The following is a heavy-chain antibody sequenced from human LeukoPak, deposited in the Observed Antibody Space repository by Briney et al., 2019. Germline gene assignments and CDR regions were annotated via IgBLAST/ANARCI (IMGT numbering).Heavy chain of an antibody. D-gene: IGHD3-3*01. CDR3: ARDQGLWVGFWSGYYDL. J-gene: IGHJ4*02. Sequence: PGGSLRLSCAASGFTFSSYGMYWVRQAPGKGLEWVAVISYHGSNKYYADSVKGRSTISRDTSRNTLYLQMNSLRAEDTAVYYCARDQGLWVGFWSGYYDLWGQGTLVTVSS. V-gene: IGHV3-30*03. CDR2: ISYHGSNK. CDR1: GFTFSSYG.